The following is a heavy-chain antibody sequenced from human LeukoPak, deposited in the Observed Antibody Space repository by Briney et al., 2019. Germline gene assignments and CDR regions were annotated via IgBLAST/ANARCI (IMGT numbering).Heavy chain of an antibody. D-gene: IGHD3-9*01. J-gene: IGHJ4*02. V-gene: IGHV1-69*04. Sequence: SVRVSCKASGATFNTDAINWVRQAPGQGLQWMGRIIPILTTTYAPLFEDRLTITADKTTNTAYMELRSLTSDDTATYFCVRHPTSFDWFRDWGQGTLVTVSS. CDR3: VRHPTSFDWFRD. CDR1: GATFNTDA. CDR2: IIPILTT.